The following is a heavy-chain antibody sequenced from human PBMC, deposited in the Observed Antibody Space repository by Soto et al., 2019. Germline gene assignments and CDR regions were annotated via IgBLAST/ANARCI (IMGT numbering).Heavy chain of an antibody. V-gene: IGHV4-59*01. J-gene: IGHJ1*01. D-gene: IGHD5-12*01. Sequence: SSETLSLTCSVSGSSMTTYYWHWIRQAPGKGLEWIGFIYNSGRGSTGSNPSLSSRVTISVDTSNNQFSLRVNSVTAADTAMYYCASPQPARLSGFQHWGQGTLVTVSS. CDR1: GSSMTTYY. CDR3: ASPQPARLSGFQH. CDR2: IYNSGRGST.